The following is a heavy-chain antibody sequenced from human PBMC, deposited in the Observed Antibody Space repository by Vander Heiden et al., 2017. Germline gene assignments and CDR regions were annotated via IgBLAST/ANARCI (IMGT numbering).Heavy chain of an antibody. CDR2: IKSKTDGGTT. V-gene: IGHV3-15*07. D-gene: IGHD6-13*01. Sequence: EVQLVESGGGLGKPGGSLRLSCAASGFTFSNAWTNWVRQAPGQGLEWVGRIKSKTDGGTTDYAAPVKGRFTISRDDSKNTLYLQMNSLKTEDTAVYYCTTHSSSWSNYYYYYGMDVWGQGTTVTVSS. CDR1: GFTFSNAW. CDR3: TTHSSSWSNYYYYYGMDV. J-gene: IGHJ6*02.